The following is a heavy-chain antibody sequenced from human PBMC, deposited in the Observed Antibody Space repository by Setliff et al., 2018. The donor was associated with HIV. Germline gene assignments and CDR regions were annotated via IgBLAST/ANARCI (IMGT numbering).Heavy chain of an antibody. V-gene: IGHV4-34*01. D-gene: IGHD3-3*01. J-gene: IGHJ4*02. CDR2: INHSRST. CDR3: ARGGLGVVTSFDS. Sequence: KPSETLSLTCAVYGGSLSAYSWTWIRQPPEKGLEWIGEINHSRSTKYNPSLKSRVTISVDKSKNLFSLKLSSLTAADTAVYYCARGGLGVVTSFDSWGPGTLVTVSS. CDR1: GGSLSAYS.